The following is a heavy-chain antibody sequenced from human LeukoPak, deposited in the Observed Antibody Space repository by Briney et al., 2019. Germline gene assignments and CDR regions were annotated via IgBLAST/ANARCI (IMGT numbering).Heavy chain of an antibody. Sequence: GGSLRLSCAASGFTVSSNYMSWVRQAPGKGLEWVSVIYSGGSTYYADSVKGRFTISRDNSKNTLYLQMNSLRAEDTAVYYCAREMVGYNYYFDYWGQGTLVTVSS. CDR1: GFTVSSNY. J-gene: IGHJ4*02. V-gene: IGHV3-66*01. D-gene: IGHD5-24*01. CDR3: AREMVGYNYYFDY. CDR2: IYSGGST.